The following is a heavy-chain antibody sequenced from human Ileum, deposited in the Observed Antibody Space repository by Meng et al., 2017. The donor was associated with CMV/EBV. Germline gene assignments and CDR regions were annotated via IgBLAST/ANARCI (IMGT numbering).Heavy chain of an antibody. V-gene: IGHV3-49*04. J-gene: IGHJ4*02. D-gene: IGHD3-3*01. CDR3: TLITINGY. CDR2: IRSKAYGGTT. CDR1: GFTFGDYA. Sequence: GESLKISCTASGFTFGDYAMSWVRQAPGKGLEWVGFIRSKAYGGTTEYAASVKGRFTISRDDSKSIAYLQMNSLKTEDTAVYYCTLITINGYWGQGTLVTVSS.